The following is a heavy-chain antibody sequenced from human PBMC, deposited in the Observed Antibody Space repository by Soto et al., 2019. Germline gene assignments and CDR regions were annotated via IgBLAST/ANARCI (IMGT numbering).Heavy chain of an antibody. D-gene: IGHD3-10*01. CDR1: GYSFTSYW. CDR2: IYPGDSDT. J-gene: IGHJ6*03. V-gene: IGHV5-51*01. CDR3: ARLSSYGSGSYHWYYYYYYMDV. Sequence: KVPGESLKISCKGSGYSFTSYWIGWVRQMPGKGLEWMGIIYPGDSDTRYSPSFQGQVTISADKSISTAYLQWSSLKASDTAMYYCARLSSYGSGSYHWYYYYYYMDVWGKGTTVTVSS.